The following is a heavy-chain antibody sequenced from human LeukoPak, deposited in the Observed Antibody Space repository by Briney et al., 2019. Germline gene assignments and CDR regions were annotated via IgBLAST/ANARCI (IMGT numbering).Heavy chain of an antibody. J-gene: IGHJ5*02. CDR3: ARTSRTAVAGTGRGYNWFDP. CDR2: IYHTGST. Sequence: SETLSLTCTVSSGSISSSSYYWGWIRQPPGKGPEWVASIYHTGSTYYNPSLRSRVTMLVDTSKNQFSLNLTSVTAADTAVYYCARTSRTAVAGTGRGYNWFDPWGQGILVTVSS. V-gene: IGHV4-39*07. CDR1: SGSISSSSYY. D-gene: IGHD6-19*01.